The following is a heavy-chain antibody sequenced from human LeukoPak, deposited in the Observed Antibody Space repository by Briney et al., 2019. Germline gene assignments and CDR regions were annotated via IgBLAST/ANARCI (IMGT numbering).Heavy chain of an antibody. V-gene: IGHV4-59*12. D-gene: IGHD6-19*01. CDR2: IYYTGST. CDR3: ARDDGGIAVAGWHAFDI. J-gene: IGHJ3*02. CDR1: GASITNYY. Sequence: SETLSLTCIVSGASITNYYWSWIRQPPGKGLEWIGYIYYTGSTNYNPSLKSRVTISVDTSKNQFSLKLSSVTAADTAVYYCARDDGGIAVAGWHAFDIWGQGTMVTVSS.